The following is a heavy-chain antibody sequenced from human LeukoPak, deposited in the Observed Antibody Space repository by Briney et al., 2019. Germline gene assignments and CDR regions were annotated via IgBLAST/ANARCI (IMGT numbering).Heavy chain of an antibody. CDR1: GGTFSSYA. Sequence: SSVKVSCKASGGTFSSYAISWVRQAPGQGLEWMGRIIPIFGTANYAQKFQGRVTITTDEYTSTAYMELSSLRSEDTAVYYCARQVEMATIAFDYWGQGTLVTVSS. CDR2: IIPIFGTA. D-gene: IGHD5-24*01. CDR3: ARQVEMATIAFDY. J-gene: IGHJ4*02. V-gene: IGHV1-69*05.